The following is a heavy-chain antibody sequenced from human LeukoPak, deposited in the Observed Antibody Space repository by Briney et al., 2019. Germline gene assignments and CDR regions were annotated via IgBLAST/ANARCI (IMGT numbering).Heavy chain of an antibody. J-gene: IGHJ4*02. D-gene: IGHD3-22*01. CDR1: GYTFTSYA. Sequence: ASVKVSCRASGYTFTSYAISWVRQAPGQGLEWMGGIIPIFGTANYAQKFQGRVTITADKSTSTAYMELSSLRSEDTAVYYCHYYDSSGSQSRYFDYWGQGTLVTVSS. V-gene: IGHV1-69*06. CDR3: HYYDSSGSQSRYFDY. CDR2: IIPIFGTA.